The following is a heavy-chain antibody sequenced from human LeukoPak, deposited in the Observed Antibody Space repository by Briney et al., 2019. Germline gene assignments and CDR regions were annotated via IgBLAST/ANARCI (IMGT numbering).Heavy chain of an antibody. CDR3: ARTDYYDKSIDY. J-gene: IGHJ4*02. D-gene: IGHD3-22*01. Sequence: GGSLRLSCAVSGFTFSSNAMNWVRQAPGKGLEWVSSISTGSSFIYYADSVKGRFTISRDIAKNSLYLQMNSLRAEDTAVYYCARTDYYDKSIDYWGQGTLVTVSS. CDR1: GFTFSSNA. V-gene: IGHV3-21*01. CDR2: ISTGSSFI.